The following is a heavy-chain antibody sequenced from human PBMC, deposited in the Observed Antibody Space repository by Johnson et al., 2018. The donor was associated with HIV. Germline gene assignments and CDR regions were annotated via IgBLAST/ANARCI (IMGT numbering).Heavy chain of an antibody. CDR3: VRDHQP. CDR1: GFTFSSYA. V-gene: IGHV3-7*05. Sequence: VQLVESGGGVVQPGRSLRLSCAASGFTFSSYAIHWVRQAPGKGLEWVANIKEDGSEEYYVDSMEGRFTISRDNAKNSLYLQMNNLRGEDTAVYYCVRDHQPWGQGTMVTVSS. J-gene: IGHJ3*01. CDR2: IKEDGSEE. D-gene: IGHD2-2*01.